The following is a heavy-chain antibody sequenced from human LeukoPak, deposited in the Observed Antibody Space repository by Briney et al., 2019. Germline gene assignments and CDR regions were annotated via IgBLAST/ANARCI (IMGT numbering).Heavy chain of an antibody. Sequence: GGSLRLSCAASGFTVSSNYMSWVRQAPGKGLEWVSVIYSGGSTYYADSVKGRFTISRHNSKNTLYLQMNSLRAEDTAVYYCANDVKSSTSTSSSYGLDVWGQGTTVTVSS. D-gene: IGHD2-2*01. CDR3: ANDVKSSTSTSSSYGLDV. CDR1: GFTVSSNY. J-gene: IGHJ6*02. CDR2: IYSGGST. V-gene: IGHV3-53*04.